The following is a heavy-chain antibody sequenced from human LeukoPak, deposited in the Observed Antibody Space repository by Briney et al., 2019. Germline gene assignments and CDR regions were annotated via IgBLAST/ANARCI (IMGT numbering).Heavy chain of an antibody. D-gene: IGHD3-10*01. V-gene: IGHV3-23*01. CDR1: GFTFSSYA. J-gene: IGHJ3*02. CDR2: ISGSGGST. CDR3: SKAILWPNDAFDI. Sequence: GGSLRLSCAASGFTFSSYAMSWVRQAPGKGLEWVSAISGSGGSTYYADSVKGRFTISRDNSKNTLYLQMNSLRAGDTAVYYRSKAILWPNDAFDIWGQDTRVTVPS.